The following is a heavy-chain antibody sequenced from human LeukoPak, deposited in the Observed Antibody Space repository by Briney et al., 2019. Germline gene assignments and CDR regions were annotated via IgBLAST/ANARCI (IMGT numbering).Heavy chain of an antibody. D-gene: IGHD3-3*01. CDR1: GYTFTGYY. Sequence: ASVKVSCKASGYTFTGYYMHWVRQAPGQGLEWMGWINPNSGGTNYAQKFQGRVTMTRDTSISTAYMELSRLRSDDTAVYCCARGLIWSGYYIPYFFDYWGQGTLVTVSS. CDR2: INPNSGGT. CDR3: ARGLIWSGYYIPYFFDY. V-gene: IGHV1-2*02. J-gene: IGHJ4*02.